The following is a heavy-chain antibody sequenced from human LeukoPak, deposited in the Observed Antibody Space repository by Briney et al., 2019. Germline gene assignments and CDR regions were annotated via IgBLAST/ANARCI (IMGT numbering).Heavy chain of an antibody. V-gene: IGHV3-23*01. D-gene: IGHD5-18*01. CDR2: ITETGDRA. J-gene: IGHJ4*02. CDR1: GIAFTSFA. CDR3: AKDIAQGYTYGTIEQDY. Sequence: GGSLRLSCAASGIAFTSFAMSWVRQAPGRGLEWVAVITETGDRAYYADSVRGRSTISRDNSNETLYLQMNSLRAEDTAVYYCAKDIAQGYTYGTIEQDYWGQGTLVTVSS.